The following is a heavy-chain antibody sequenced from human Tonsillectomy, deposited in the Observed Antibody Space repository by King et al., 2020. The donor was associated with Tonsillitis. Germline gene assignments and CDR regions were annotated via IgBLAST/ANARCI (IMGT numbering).Heavy chain of an antibody. Sequence: VQLVESGGGLVQPGGCLRLSCPAPGFTFSADWMSWVRQAPGEGLEWVASIKADGSEKYYVEAVKGRFTISRDNAKSSLYLQMNSLRAEDTTLYYCARDVSTGAFDYWGQGTLVTVSS. J-gene: IGHJ4*02. D-gene: IGHD1-1*01. CDR2: IKADGSEK. CDR1: GFTFSADW. CDR3: ARDVSTGAFDY. V-gene: IGHV3-7*01.